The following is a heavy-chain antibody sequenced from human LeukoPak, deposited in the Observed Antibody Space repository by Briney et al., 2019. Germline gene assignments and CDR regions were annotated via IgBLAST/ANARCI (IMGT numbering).Heavy chain of an antibody. V-gene: IGHV4-59*12. CDR2: IYYSGST. J-gene: IGHJ6*02. Sequence: SETLSLTCTVSGGSISSYYWSWIRQPPGKGLEWIGYIYYSGSTNYNPSLKSRVTISVDTSKNQFSLKLSSVTAADTAVYYCARAHSIASYYYGVDVWGQGTTVTVSS. CDR3: ARAHSIASYYYGVDV. CDR1: GGSISSYY. D-gene: IGHD2/OR15-2a*01.